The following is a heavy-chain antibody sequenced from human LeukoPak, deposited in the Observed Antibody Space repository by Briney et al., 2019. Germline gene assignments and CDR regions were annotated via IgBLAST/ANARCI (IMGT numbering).Heavy chain of an antibody. CDR2: INPNSGDT. J-gene: IGHJ4*02. CDR3: ARDWRGYGYGDIDN. Sequence: ASVKVSCKASGYTFTGYYMHWVRQDPGQGLEWMGWINPNSGDTNYAQKFQGRVTMTRDTSISTAYMELSRLSSDDTAVYYCARDWRGYGYGDIDNWGQGTLVTVSS. V-gene: IGHV1-2*02. D-gene: IGHD5-18*01. CDR1: GYTFTGYY.